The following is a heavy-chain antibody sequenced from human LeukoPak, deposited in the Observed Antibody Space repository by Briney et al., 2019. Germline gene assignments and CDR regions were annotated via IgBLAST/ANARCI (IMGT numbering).Heavy chain of an antibody. CDR1: GFTFSSHW. J-gene: IGHJ4*02. V-gene: IGHV3-7*01. CDR3: ARSYTIAWCPAPVSD. CDR2: IKQDGSEK. Sequence: GGSLRLSCAASGFTFSSHWMSWVRQAPGRGLEWVANIKQDGSEKYHVDSVKGRFTISRDNAKNSLYLQMNSLRADDTAVYYCARSYTIAWCPAPVSDWGQGTLVTVSS. D-gene: IGHD6-19*01.